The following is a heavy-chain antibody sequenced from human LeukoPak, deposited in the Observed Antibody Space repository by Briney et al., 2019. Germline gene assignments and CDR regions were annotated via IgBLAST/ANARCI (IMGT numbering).Heavy chain of an antibody. CDR3: ARGPYGSGSHYDY. CDR2: ISGSGTRT. J-gene: IGHJ4*02. Sequence: HPGGSLRLSCAASRFTFSNYAMAWVRQAPGKGLEWVSVISGSGTRTHYADSVKGRFTISRDNSKNTLYLQMNSLRAEDTAVYYCARGPYGSGSHYDYWGQGTLVTVSS. D-gene: IGHD3-10*01. CDR1: RFTFSNYA. V-gene: IGHV3-23*01.